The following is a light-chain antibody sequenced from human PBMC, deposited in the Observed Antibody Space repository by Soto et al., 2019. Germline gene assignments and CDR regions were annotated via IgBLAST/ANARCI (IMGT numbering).Light chain of an antibody. CDR3: ATWDDSLSGHYV. V-gene: IGLV1-47*02. CDR2: SNN. Sequence: QSVLTQPPSASGTPGQRVTISCSGSSSNIGSNYVCWYQHLPGTAPKLLIYSNNQRPSGVPDRFSGSKSGTSAFLAISGLRSEDEADYYCATWDDSLSGHYVFGTGTKITVL. J-gene: IGLJ1*01. CDR1: SSNIGSNY.